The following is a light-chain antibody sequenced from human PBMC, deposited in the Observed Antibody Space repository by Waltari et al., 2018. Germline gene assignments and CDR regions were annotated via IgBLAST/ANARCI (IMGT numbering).Light chain of an antibody. Sequence: DIQMTQSPSTLSASVGDRVTITCRASQSSSSWLAWYQQKPGKAPNLLIYKASTLESGVPSRFSGSVSGTEFTLTISSLQPDDFATYDCQHYDNYPITFGQGTRLEIK. CDR1: QSSSSW. CDR3: QHYDNYPIT. V-gene: IGKV1-5*03. J-gene: IGKJ5*01. CDR2: KAS.